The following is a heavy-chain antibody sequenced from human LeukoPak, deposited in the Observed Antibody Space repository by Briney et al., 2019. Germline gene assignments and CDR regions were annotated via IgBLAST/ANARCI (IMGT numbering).Heavy chain of an antibody. D-gene: IGHD2-2*02. CDR3: AKGGYTSPFDY. CDR1: GSTFSNYW. Sequence: GGSLRLSCAASGSTFSNYWMTWVRQVPGKGLEWVASIKEDGSDRYNVDSVKGRFTISRDNAKNSLSLQMSSLRAEDTAVYYCAKGGYTSPFDYWGQGTLVTVSS. CDR2: IKEDGSDR. V-gene: IGHV3-7*01. J-gene: IGHJ4*02.